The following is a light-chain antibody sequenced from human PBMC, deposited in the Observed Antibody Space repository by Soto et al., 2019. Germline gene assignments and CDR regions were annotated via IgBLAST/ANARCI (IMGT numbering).Light chain of an antibody. CDR3: QQLNFYPFT. CDR1: QGISSY. Sequence: DIQLTQSPSLLSAYVGDRVIITCRASQGISSYLAWYQQKPGKAPKLLISAASILQSGVPSRSSGGGSATEFTLTITSLQPEDFATYYFQQLNFYPFTFGPGTKVDIK. CDR2: AAS. J-gene: IGKJ3*01. V-gene: IGKV1-9*01.